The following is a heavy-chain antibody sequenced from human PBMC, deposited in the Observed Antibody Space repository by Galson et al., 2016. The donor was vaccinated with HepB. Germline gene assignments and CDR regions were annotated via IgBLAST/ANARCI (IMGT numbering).Heavy chain of an antibody. J-gene: IGHJ6*04. D-gene: IGHD3-16*01. Sequence: SLRLSCAASGFTFSSFAMTWVRQAPGKGLEWVSAISGSGGSTYYADSVKGRFTISRDNSKNTLYLQMNSLRAEDTAVYYCAKNLGGAYYYYYYYGMDVGGKGTTVTVSS. V-gene: IGHV3-23*01. CDR3: AKNLGGAYYYYYYYGMDV. CDR2: ISGSGGST. CDR1: GFTFSSFA.